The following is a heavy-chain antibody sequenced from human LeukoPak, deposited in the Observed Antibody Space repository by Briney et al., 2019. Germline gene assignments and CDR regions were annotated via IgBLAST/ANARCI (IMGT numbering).Heavy chain of an antibody. CDR3: ARRYVAGIDY. D-gene: IGHD6-19*01. V-gene: IGHV4-39*01. Sequence: PSETLSLTCTVSGGSISSTSYYWDWIRQPPGKGLEWIVSFFYRGSTYYNPSLKSRATILVDRSKNQFSLKLSSVTDADTAVYYCARRYVAGIDYWGQGTLVTVSS. CDR1: GGSISSTSYY. J-gene: IGHJ4*02. CDR2: FFYRGST.